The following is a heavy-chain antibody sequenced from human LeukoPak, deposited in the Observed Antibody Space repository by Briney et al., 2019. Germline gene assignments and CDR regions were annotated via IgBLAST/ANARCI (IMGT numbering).Heavy chain of an antibody. CDR3: AKATRYNWNSHFDY. D-gene: IGHD1-7*01. V-gene: IGHV3-23*01. CDR2: ISGSGGST. J-gene: IGHJ4*02. Sequence: GGSLRLSCAASGFTFSSYAMSWVHQAPGKGLEWVSAISGSGGSTYYADSVKGRFTISRDNSKNTLYLQMNSLRAEDTAVYYCAKATRYNWNSHFDYWGQGTLVTVSS. CDR1: GFTFSSYA.